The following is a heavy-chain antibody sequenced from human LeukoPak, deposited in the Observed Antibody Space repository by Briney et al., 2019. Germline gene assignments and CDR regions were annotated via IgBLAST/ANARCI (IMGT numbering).Heavy chain of an antibody. CDR1: GGSISSYY. CDR2: IYYSGST. V-gene: IGHV4-59*08. CDR3: ARYQQQLDAFDI. Sequence: PSETLSLTCTVSGGSISSYYWSWIRQPPGKGLEWIGYIYYSGSTNYNPSLKSRVTISVDTSKNQFSLKLSSVTAADTAVYYCARYQQQLDAFDIWGQGTMVTVSS. J-gene: IGHJ3*02. D-gene: IGHD6-13*01.